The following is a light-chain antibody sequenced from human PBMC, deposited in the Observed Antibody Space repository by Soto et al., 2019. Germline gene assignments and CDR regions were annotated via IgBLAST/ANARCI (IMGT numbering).Light chain of an antibody. V-gene: IGLV2-11*01. CDR2: DVS. CDR3: CSYAGSYTFYV. CDR1: SSDVGSYNL. Sequence: QSVLTQPASVSGSPGQSITISCTRTSSDVGSYNLVSWYQQHPGKAPKLMIYDVSKRPSGVPDRFSGSKSGNTASPTLSGLQAEDEADYYCCSYAGSYTFYVFGTGTKVTVL. J-gene: IGLJ1*01.